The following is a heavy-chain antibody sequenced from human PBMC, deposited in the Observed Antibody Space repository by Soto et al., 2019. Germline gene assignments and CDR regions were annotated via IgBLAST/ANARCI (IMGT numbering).Heavy chain of an antibody. J-gene: IGHJ6*02. CDR1: GFNFNNYG. CDR2: IWNDGNGY. Sequence: QVQLVESGGGVVQPGRSLRLSCAASGFNFNNYGMHWVRQAPGKGLEWVAVIWNDGNGYYYANSVKGRFTISRDNSKNTLFLQMRSLRADDTAVYYWARRQISPPTRGVASARGGMDVWGQGTTVTVSS. CDR3: ARRQISPPTRGVASARGGMDV. V-gene: IGHV3-33*01. D-gene: IGHD3-3*02.